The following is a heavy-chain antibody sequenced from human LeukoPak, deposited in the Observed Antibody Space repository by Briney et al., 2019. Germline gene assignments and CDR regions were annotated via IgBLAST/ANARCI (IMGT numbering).Heavy chain of an antibody. V-gene: IGHV4-59*01. CDR2: IYYSGST. J-gene: IGHJ3*02. D-gene: IGHD3-22*01. CDR3: AGATYYYDSSGWRHAFDI. Sequence: SETLSLTCTVSGGSISSYYWSWIRQPPGKGLEWIGYIYYSGSTNYNPSLKSRVTISVDTSKNQFSLKLSSVTAADTAVYYCAGATYYYDSSGWRHAFDIWGQGTMVTVSS. CDR1: GGSISSYY.